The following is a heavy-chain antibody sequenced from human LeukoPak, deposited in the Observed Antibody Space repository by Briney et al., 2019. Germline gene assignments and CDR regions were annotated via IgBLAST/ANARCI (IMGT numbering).Heavy chain of an antibody. J-gene: IGHJ3*02. Sequence: PGGSLRLSCAASGFTFSSYAMSWVRQAPGKGLEWVSAISGSGGSTYYADSVKGRFTISRDNSKNTLYLQMNSLRVEDTAVYYCAKDQKQWLVQDAFDIWGQGTMVTVSS. D-gene: IGHD6-19*01. V-gene: IGHV3-23*01. CDR2: ISGSGGST. CDR1: GFTFSSYA. CDR3: AKDQKQWLVQDAFDI.